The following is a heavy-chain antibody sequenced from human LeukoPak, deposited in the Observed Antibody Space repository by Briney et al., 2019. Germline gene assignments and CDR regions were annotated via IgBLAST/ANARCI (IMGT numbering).Heavy chain of an antibody. J-gene: IGHJ4*02. CDR2: ISTSGTT. CDR1: GGSISSYY. CDR3: ARAGAPHFDY. D-gene: IGHD2-8*02. V-gene: IGHV4-4*07. Sequence: MPSETLSLTCTVSGGSISSYYWSWIRQPAGKGLEWIGRISTSGTTNYHSSLKSRVTLSLDTSKNQFSLKLSSVTAADTAVYFCARAGAPHFDYWGQGTLVTVSS.